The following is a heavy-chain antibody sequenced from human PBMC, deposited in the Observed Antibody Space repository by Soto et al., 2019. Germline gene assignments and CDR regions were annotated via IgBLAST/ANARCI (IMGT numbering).Heavy chain of an antibody. CDR1: GFGFSTYD. CDR3: EKVVAGCGGDCYPGDS. D-gene: IGHD2-21*02. CDR2: ISASGDTT. J-gene: IGHJ4*02. Sequence: EVQLLESGGGLVQPGESLRLSCVASGFGFSTYDMSWARQTPGRGLEWVSVISASGDTTYYADSVKGRFNIYRDNFKNTLYLQMDNLRVDDTAIHYCEKVVAGCGGDCYPGDSWGQGTLVTVSS. V-gene: IGHV3-23*01.